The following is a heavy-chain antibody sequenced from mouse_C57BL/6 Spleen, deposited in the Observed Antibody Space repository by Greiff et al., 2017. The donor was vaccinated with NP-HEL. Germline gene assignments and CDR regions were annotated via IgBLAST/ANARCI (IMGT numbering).Heavy chain of an antibody. J-gene: IGHJ1*03. CDR3: ARKMAVVAPYWYFDV. Sequence: QVQLQQPGAELVMPGASVKLSCKASGYTFTSYWMHWVKQRPGQGLEWIGEIDPSDSYTNYNQKFKGKSTLTVDKSSSTAYMQLSSLTSEDSAVYYCARKMAVVAPYWYFDVWGTGTTVTVSS. V-gene: IGHV1-69*01. CDR2: IDPSDSYT. D-gene: IGHD1-1*01. CDR1: GYTFTSYW.